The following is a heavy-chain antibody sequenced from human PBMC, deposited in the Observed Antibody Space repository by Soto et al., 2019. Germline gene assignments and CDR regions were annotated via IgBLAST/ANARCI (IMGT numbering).Heavy chain of an antibody. CDR2: IIPIFGTA. CDR1: GGTFSSYA. V-gene: IGHV1-69*13. CDR3: ASPETPYYDYVWGSYRPHYGMDV. D-gene: IGHD3-16*02. Sequence: SVKVSCKASGGTFSSYAISWVRQAPGQGLEWMGGIIPIFGTANYAQKFQGRVTITADESTSTAYMELSSLRSEDTAVYYCASPETPYYDYVWGSYRPHYGMDVWGQGTTVTVSS. J-gene: IGHJ6*02.